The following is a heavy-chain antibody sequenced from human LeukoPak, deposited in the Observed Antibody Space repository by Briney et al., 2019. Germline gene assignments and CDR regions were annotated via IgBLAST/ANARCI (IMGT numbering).Heavy chain of an antibody. D-gene: IGHD3-10*01. J-gene: IGHJ4*02. CDR2: IYYSGST. CDR3: ARWRFPAGSDY. V-gene: IGHV4-59*01. CDR1: GFTFGDYA. Sequence: GSLRLSCTASGFTFGDYAMSWFRQAPGKGLEWIGYIYYSGSTNYNPSLKSRVTISVDTSKNQFSLKLSSVTAADTAVYYCARWRFPAGSDYWGQGTLVTVSS.